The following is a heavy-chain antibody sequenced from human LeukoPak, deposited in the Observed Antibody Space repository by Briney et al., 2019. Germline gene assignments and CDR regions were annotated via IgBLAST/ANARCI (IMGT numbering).Heavy chain of an antibody. CDR3: ARGIADPYSFDS. V-gene: IGHV4-4*07. Sequence: SETLSLTCTVSGGSINFYYWNWIRQRAGKGLECIGRIYSTGSTNYSPSLKSRVTMSVDKSKNQFSLNLSSVTAADTAVYYCARGIADPYSFDSWGQGILVTVSS. CDR1: GGSINFYY. CDR2: IYSTGST. J-gene: IGHJ4*02. D-gene: IGHD6-13*01.